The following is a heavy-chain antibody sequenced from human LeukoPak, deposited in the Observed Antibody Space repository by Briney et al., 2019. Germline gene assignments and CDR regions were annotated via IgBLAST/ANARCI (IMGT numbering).Heavy chain of an antibody. Sequence: GGSLRLSCAASGFTLSSYSMNWVRQVPGKGLEWVSSLSSSGAYIYYADSVKGRITISRDSADNSLYLQMDSLRVDDTAVYYCARDRLSSGWLTDFWGLGTLVTVSS. CDR2: LSSSGAYI. CDR1: GFTLSSYS. J-gene: IGHJ4*02. V-gene: IGHV3-21*01. CDR3: ARDRLSSGWLTDF. D-gene: IGHD6-19*01.